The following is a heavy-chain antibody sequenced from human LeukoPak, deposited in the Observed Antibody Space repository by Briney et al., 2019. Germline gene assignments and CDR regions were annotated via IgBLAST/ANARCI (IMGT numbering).Heavy chain of an antibody. CDR2: IKQDGTEK. D-gene: IGHD2-15*01. CDR3: AREKWLDV. J-gene: IGHJ6*02. CDR1: GFTFSSYW. Sequence: GSLRLSCAVSGFTFSSYWMSWVRQAPGKGLEWVADIKQDGTEKYYVDSVKGRFTISRDNAKNSLYLQMNSLRAEDTAVYYCAREKWLDVWGRGTTVTVSS. V-gene: IGHV3-7*01.